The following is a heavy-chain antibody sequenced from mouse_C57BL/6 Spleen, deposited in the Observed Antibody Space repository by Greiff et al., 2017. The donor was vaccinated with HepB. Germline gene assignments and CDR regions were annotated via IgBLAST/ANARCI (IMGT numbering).Heavy chain of an antibody. Sequence: VQLQQSGPELVKPGASVKISCKASGYTFTDYYMNWVKQSHGKSLEWIGDINPNNGGTSYNQKFKGKATLTVDKSSSTAYMELRSLTSEDSAVYYCARKVYYSSYGGFAYWGQGTLVTVSA. CDR2: INPNNGGT. CDR3: ARKVYYSSYGGFAY. D-gene: IGHD2-5*01. J-gene: IGHJ3*01. V-gene: IGHV1-26*01. CDR1: GYTFTDYY.